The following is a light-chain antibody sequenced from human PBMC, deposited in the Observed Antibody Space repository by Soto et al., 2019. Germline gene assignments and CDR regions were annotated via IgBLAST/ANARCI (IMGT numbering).Light chain of an antibody. J-gene: IGKJ3*01. CDR1: QGISSY. V-gene: IGKV1-9*01. CDR3: QQLIT. CDR2: AAS. Sequence: DIQLTQSPSFLSASVGDRVTITCRASQGISSYLAWYQQKPGKAPKLLIYAASTVQSGVPSRFSGSGSGTEFTLTVSSLQPEDFATYYCQQLITFGPGTKVDI.